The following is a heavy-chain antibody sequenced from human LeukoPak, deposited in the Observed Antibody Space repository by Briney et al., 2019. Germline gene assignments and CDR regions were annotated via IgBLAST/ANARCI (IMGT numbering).Heavy chain of an antibody. CDR3: ARAPSESGGYYPEYFRH. CDR2: IKSDGNT. J-gene: IGHJ1*01. CDR1: GFTFSSYW. D-gene: IGHD3-22*01. Sequence: GGSLRLSCTASGFTFSSYWMHWVRQAPGKGLVWVSRIKSDGNTNYADSVKGRFTISRDNAKNTVSLQMNSLRAEDTGVYYCARAPSESGGYYPEYFRHWGQGTLVTVSS. V-gene: IGHV3-74*01.